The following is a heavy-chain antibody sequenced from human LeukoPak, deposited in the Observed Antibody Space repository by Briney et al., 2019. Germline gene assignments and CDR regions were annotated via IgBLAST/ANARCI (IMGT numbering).Heavy chain of an antibody. V-gene: IGHV3-7*01. CDR2: LKYDGSEK. CDR1: GFTFTNYW. Sequence: GGSLRLSCAASGFTFTNYWMSWVRQAPGKGLEWVASLKYDGSEKYYVDSVKGRFTISRDNAKNSLYLQMNSLRAEDTAVYYCAREWYWGQGTLVTVSS. J-gene: IGHJ4*02. CDR3: AREWY.